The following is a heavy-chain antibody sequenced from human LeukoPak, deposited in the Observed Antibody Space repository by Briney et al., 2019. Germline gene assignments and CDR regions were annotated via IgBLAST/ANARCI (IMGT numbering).Heavy chain of an antibody. V-gene: IGHV4-39*01. Sequence: SETLSLTCSVSGGSISSSSSYWGWIRQPPGKGLEWIGSIYYSGSSFDNPALKSRVTISVDTSKNQFSLKLSSVTAADTAVYYCARSALWFGELFYYYMDVWGKGTTVTISS. CDR1: GGSISSSSSY. J-gene: IGHJ6*03. CDR2: IYYSGSS. CDR3: ARSALWFGELFYYYMDV. D-gene: IGHD3-10*01.